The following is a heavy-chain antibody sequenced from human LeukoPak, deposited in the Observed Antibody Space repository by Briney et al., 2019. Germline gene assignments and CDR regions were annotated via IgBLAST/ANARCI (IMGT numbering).Heavy chain of an antibody. V-gene: IGHV1-46*01. J-gene: IGHJ4*02. Sequence: ASVKVSCKASGYTFTNNLIHWVRQAPGQGLEWMSKINPGSGSATYAQKFQGRVTVTRDMSTNTVYMGLSSLRSEDTAVYYCARDYTKNWCVDYWGQGTLVTVSS. CDR2: INPGSGSA. D-gene: IGHD2-8*02. CDR3: ARDYTKNWCVDY. CDR1: GYTFTNNL.